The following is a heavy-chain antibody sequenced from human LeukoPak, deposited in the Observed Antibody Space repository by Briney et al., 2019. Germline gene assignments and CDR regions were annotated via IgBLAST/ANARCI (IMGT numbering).Heavy chain of an antibody. V-gene: IGHV1-24*01. J-gene: IGHJ4*02. Sequence: ASVKVSCKVSGYTLTELSMHWVRQAPGKGLEWMGGFDPEDGETIYAQKFQGRVTMTEDTSTDTAYMELSSLRSEDTAGYYCATDLELELLGGFDYWGQGTLVTVSS. CDR2: FDPEDGET. CDR1: GYTLTELS. D-gene: IGHD1-7*01. CDR3: ATDLELELLGGFDY.